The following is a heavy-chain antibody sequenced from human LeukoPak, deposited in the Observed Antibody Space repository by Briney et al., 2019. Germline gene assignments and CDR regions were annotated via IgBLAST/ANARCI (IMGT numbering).Heavy chain of an antibody. J-gene: IGHJ4*02. CDR2: TYYSGST. CDR3: ARDYGGKFDY. D-gene: IGHD4-23*01. CDR1: GGSISSYY. Sequence: SETLSLTCTVSGGSISSYYWSWIRQPPGKGLEWLGYTYYSGSTKYNPSLKSRVTISVNTSKNQFSLKLSSVTAADTAVYYCARDYGGKFDYWGQGTLVTVSS. V-gene: IGHV4-59*01.